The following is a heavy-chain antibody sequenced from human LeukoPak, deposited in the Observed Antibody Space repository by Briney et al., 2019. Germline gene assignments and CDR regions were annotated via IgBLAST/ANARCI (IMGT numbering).Heavy chain of an antibody. D-gene: IGHD4-17*01. Sequence: SVKVSCKASGGTFSSYAISWVRQAPGQGLEWMGRIIPILGIANYAQKFQGRVTITADKSTSTAYMELSSLRSEDTAVYYCAREDGDSLGGFDYWGQGTLVTVSS. CDR1: GGTFSSYA. J-gene: IGHJ4*02. CDR2: IIPILGIA. V-gene: IGHV1-69*04. CDR3: AREDGDSLGGFDY.